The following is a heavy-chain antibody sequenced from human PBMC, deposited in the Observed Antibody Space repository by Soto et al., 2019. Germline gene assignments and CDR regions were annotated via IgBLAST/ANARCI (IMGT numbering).Heavy chain of an antibody. CDR1: GGSISSYY. Sequence: SETLSLTCTVSGGSISSYYWSWIRQPPGKGLEWIGYIYYSGSTNYNPSLKSRVTISVDTSKNQFSLKLSSVTAADTAVYYCARQSSSWYYYYGMDVWGQGTRVTVSS. CDR2: IYYSGST. V-gene: IGHV4-59*01. CDR3: ARQSSSWYYYYGMDV. J-gene: IGHJ6*02. D-gene: IGHD6-13*01.